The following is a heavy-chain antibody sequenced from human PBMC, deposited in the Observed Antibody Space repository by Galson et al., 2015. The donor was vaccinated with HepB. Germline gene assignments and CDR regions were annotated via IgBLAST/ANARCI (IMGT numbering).Heavy chain of an antibody. J-gene: IGHJ3*02. Sequence: SLRLSCAASGFTFSSYAMSWVRQAPGKGLEWVSAISGSGGSTYYADSMKGRFTISRDNSKNTLYLQMNSLRAEDTAVYYCAKDSGYYYDSSGYPDAFDIWGQGTMVTVSS. D-gene: IGHD3-22*01. V-gene: IGHV3-23*01. CDR1: GFTFSSYA. CDR3: AKDSGYYYDSSGYPDAFDI. CDR2: ISGSGGST.